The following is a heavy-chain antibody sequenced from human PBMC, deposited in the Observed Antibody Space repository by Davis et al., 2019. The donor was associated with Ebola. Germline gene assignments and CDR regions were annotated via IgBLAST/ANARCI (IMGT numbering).Heavy chain of an antibody. Sequence: SLNISCAASGFTFSSYGMHWVRQAPGKGLEWVAVIWYDGSTKYYADSVKGRFTISRDNSKNTLYLQMNSLRTDDTAVFYCARVGTGGIVVVPTAGGLDVWGQGTTVTVSS. D-gene: IGHD2-2*01. CDR1: GFTFSSYG. J-gene: IGHJ6*02. V-gene: IGHV3-33*01. CDR2: IWYDGSTK. CDR3: ARVGTGGIVVVPTAGGLDV.